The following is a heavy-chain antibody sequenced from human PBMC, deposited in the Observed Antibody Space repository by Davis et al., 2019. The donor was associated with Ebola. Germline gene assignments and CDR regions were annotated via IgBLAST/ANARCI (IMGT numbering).Heavy chain of an antibody. D-gene: IGHD3-3*01. V-gene: IGHV4-4*02. CDR2: IYHSGST. Sequence: PSETLSLTCAVSGGSISSSNWWSWVRQPPGKGLEWIGEIYHSGSTNHNPSLKSRVTISVDKSKNQFSLKLSSVTAANTAVYYCARRIYDFWSGYSNWFDPWGQGTLVTVSS. J-gene: IGHJ5*02. CDR3: ARRIYDFWSGYSNWFDP. CDR1: GGSISSSNW.